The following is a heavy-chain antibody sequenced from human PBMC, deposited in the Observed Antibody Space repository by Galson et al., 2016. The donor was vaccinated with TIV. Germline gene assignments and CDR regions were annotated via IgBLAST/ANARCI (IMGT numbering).Heavy chain of an antibody. D-gene: IGHD2-2*01. CDR3: AREGVGYCSSTSCPYYGLDV. CDR1: GFTFSTYA. CDR2: IRYDGSNK. Sequence: SLRLSCAASGFTFSTYAMHWVRQAPGKGLEWVAIIRYDGSNKYYADSVRGRFTISRDNSKNTLYLQMNSLRAEDTAVYSCAREGVGYCSSTSCPYYGLDVWGQGTTVTVSS. V-gene: IGHV3-33*01. J-gene: IGHJ6*02.